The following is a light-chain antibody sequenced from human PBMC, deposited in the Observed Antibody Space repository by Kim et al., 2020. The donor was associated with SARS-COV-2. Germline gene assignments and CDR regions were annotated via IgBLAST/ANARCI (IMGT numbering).Light chain of an antibody. Sequence: GDRVTSPCRASQDIRNDLGWYQQNPGRAPKRLIYGASSLQSGVQSRFSGSGSGTEFTLTISSLQPEDFATYFCLQHNTYPITFGQGTRLEIK. J-gene: IGKJ5*01. CDR3: LQHNTYPIT. CDR2: GAS. CDR1: QDIRND. V-gene: IGKV1-17*01.